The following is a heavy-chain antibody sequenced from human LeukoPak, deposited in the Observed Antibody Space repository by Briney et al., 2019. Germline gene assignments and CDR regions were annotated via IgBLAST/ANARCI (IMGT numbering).Heavy chain of an antibody. V-gene: IGHV3-74*01. Sequence: PGGSLRLSCAASGFTFSTYWMHWVRQASGKGLVWVSRINPDGTTTSYADSVKGRFTISRDNAQNSVYLQMNSLRVEDTAFYYCVKDRYDYDSGSQANWGRGILVTVSS. CDR2: INPDGTTT. CDR3: VKDRYDYDSGSQAN. J-gene: IGHJ4*02. CDR1: GFTFSTYW. D-gene: IGHD3-22*01.